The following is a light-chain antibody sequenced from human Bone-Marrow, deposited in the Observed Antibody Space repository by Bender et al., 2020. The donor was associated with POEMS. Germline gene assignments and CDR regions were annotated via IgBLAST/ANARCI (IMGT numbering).Light chain of an antibody. CDR1: SFNFGNNA. CDR3: SSWDDSLNGWV. Sequence: SVTISCSGTSFNFGNNAANWYQHLPGTAPKLLIYSNNQRPSGVPERFSASTSGTSASLAISGLHSDEEADYYCSSWDDSLNGWVFGGGTKLTVL. V-gene: IGLV1-44*01. J-gene: IGLJ3*02. CDR2: SNN.